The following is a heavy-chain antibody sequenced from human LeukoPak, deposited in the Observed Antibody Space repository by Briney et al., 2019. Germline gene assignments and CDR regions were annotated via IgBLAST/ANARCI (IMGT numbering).Heavy chain of an antibody. CDR1: GGSISSSSYY. CDR3: ARSLGYGDHVDY. J-gene: IGHJ4*02. D-gene: IGHD4-17*01. CDR2: IYYSGST. V-gene: IGHV4-39*01. Sequence: SETLSLTCTVSGGSISSSSYYWGWIRQPPGKGLEWIGSIYYSGSTYYNPSLKGRVTISVDTSKNQFSLKLSSVTAADTALYYCARSLGYGDHVDYWGQGTLVTVSS.